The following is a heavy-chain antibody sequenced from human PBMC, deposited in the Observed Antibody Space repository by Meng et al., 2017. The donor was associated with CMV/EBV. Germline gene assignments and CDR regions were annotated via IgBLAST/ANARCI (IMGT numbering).Heavy chain of an antibody. J-gene: IGHJ4*02. D-gene: IGHD5-12*01. V-gene: IGHV3-30*02. CDR1: GFTPSSYG. CDR3: ANRYSGYEDVWYFDY. CDR2: IRDDGSNT. Sequence: GESLKISCTMSGFTPSSYGMHWVRQAPGKGLEWVAFIRDDGSNTYHADSVKGRFTISRDNSKNTLYLQMNSLRTEDTAVYYCANRYSGYEDVWYFDYWGQGTLVTVSS.